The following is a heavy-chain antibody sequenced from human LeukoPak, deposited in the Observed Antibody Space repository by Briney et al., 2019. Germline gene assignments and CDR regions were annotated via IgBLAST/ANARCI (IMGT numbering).Heavy chain of an antibody. D-gene: IGHD3-3*01. V-gene: IGHV4-34*01. CDR1: GGSFSGYY. Sequence: SETLSLTCAVYGGSFSGYYWSWIRQPPGKGLEWIGEINHSGSTNYNPSLKSRVTISVDTSKNQFSLKLSSVTAADTAVYYCARQSDDFWSGSPGWFDPWGQGTLVTVSS. CDR3: ARQSDDFWSGSPGWFDP. CDR2: INHSGST. J-gene: IGHJ5*02.